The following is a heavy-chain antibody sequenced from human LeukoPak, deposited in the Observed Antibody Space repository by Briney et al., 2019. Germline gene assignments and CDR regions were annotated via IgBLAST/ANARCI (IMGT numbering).Heavy chain of an antibody. CDR1: GGSISSSNW. Sequence: SGTLSLTCAVSGGSISSSNWWSWVRQPPGKGLEWIGEIYHSGSTNYNPSLKRRVTISVDKSKNQFSLKLSSVTAADTAVYYCARGYCSGGSCYSSWFDPWGQGTLVTVSS. J-gene: IGHJ5*02. V-gene: IGHV4-4*02. CDR2: IYHSGST. D-gene: IGHD2-15*01. CDR3: ARGYCSGGSCYSSWFDP.